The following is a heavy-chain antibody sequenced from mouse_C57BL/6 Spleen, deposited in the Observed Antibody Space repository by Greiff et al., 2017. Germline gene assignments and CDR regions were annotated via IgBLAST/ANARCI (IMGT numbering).Heavy chain of an antibody. CDR1: GFTFNTYA. Sequence: EVQLVESGGGLVQPKGSLKLSCAASGFTFNTYAMHWVRQAPGKGLEWVARIRSKSSNYATYYADSVKDRFTISRDDSQSMLYLQMNNLKTEDTAMYYCVRGGYYYGSSQERRDYYAMDYWGQGTSVTVSS. J-gene: IGHJ4*01. V-gene: IGHV10-3*01. CDR3: VRGGYYYGSSQERRDYYAMDY. D-gene: IGHD1-1*01. CDR2: IRSKSSNYAT.